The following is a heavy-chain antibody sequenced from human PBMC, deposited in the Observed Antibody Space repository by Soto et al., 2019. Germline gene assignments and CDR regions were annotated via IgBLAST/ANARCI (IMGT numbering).Heavy chain of an antibody. J-gene: IGHJ4*02. D-gene: IGHD3-22*01. Sequence: SETLSLTCTVSGGSISSYYWSWIRQPPGKGLEWIGYIYYSGSTNYNPSLKGRFTISRDNSKNTLYLQMNSLRAEDTAVYYCARRSYYYDSSGYAYYFDYWGQGTLVTVSS. CDR2: IYYSGST. V-gene: IGHV4-59*01. CDR1: GGSISSYY. CDR3: ARRSYYYDSSGYAYYFDY.